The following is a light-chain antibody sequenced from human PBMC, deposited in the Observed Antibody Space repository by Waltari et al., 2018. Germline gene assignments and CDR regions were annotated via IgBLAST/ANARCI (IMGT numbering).Light chain of an antibody. CDR1: SSNIGSNY. CDR3: AAWDDTLSAVV. V-gene: IGLV1-47*02. Sequence: QSVLTQPPSTSGTPGQRVTISCSGSSSNIGSNYVYWYQNLPGTAPKLLIYTNDQRPSGVPDRFSGSKSGTSASLAISGLQSDDESDYFCAAWDDTLSAVVFGGGTKLTVL. CDR2: TND. J-gene: IGLJ2*01.